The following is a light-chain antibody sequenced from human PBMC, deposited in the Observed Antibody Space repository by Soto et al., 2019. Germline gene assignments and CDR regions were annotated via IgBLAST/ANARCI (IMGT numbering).Light chain of an antibody. V-gene: IGKV3-20*01. CDR3: QQYDLALN. CDR2: GAS. CDR1: QSVSSSY. Sequence: EIVLTQSPGTLSLSPGERATLSCRASQSVSSSYLAWYQQKPGQAPRLLIYGASSRATGIPDRFSGSGSGTDFTLTISRLEPEDFAVYYCQQYDLALNFGPGTKVEIK. J-gene: IGKJ3*01.